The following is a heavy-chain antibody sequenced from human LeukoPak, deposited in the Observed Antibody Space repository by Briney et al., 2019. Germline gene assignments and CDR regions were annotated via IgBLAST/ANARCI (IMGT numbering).Heavy chain of an antibody. CDR3: ARRDGYKILDY. D-gene: IGHD5-24*01. CDR1: GYTFTGYY. V-gene: IGHV1-2*02. Sequence: ASVKVSCKASGYTFTGYYMHWVRQAPGQGLEWMGWINPNSGGTNYAQKFQGRVTMTRDTSISTAYLQWSSLKASDTAMYYCARRDGYKILDYWGQGTLVTVSS. CDR2: INPNSGGT. J-gene: IGHJ4*02.